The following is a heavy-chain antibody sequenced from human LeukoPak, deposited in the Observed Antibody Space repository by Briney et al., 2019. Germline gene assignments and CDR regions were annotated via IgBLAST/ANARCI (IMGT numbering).Heavy chain of an antibody. J-gene: IGHJ4*02. V-gene: IGHV3-30-3*01. CDR3: ARSPQDGYNYGDY. D-gene: IGHD5-24*01. Sequence: PGGSLRLSCAASGLTFSSNPMHWVRQAPGKGLEWVAVISYDGNTKYYADSMKGRFTISRDNSKNTLYLQMNSPRAEDTAVYYCARSPQDGYNYGDYWGQGTPVSVSS. CDR2: ISYDGNTK. CDR1: GLTFSSNP.